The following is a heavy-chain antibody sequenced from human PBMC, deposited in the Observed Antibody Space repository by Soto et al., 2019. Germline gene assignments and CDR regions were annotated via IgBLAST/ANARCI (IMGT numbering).Heavy chain of an antibody. Sequence: QVQLQESGPGLVKPSETLSLTCTVSGGSISSYYWSWIRQPPGKGLERIGYIYYSGSTNYNPSLKSRVTISVDTSKNQFSLKLSSVTAADTAVYYCASTLRYFDWLLYDYWGQGTLVTVSS. CDR1: GGSISSYY. CDR2: IYYSGST. CDR3: ASTLRYFDWLLYDY. J-gene: IGHJ4*02. D-gene: IGHD3-9*01. V-gene: IGHV4-59*08.